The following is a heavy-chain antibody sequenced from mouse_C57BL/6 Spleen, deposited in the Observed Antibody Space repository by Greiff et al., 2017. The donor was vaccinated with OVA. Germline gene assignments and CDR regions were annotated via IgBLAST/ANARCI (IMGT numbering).Heavy chain of an antibody. D-gene: IGHD2-1*01. Sequence: VQLQQPGAELVKPGASVKLSCKASGYTFTSYWMQWVKQRPGQGLEWIGEIDPSDSYTNYNQKFKGKATLTVDTSSSTAYMQLSSLTSEDSAVYYCVLLPFAYWGQGTLVTVSA. V-gene: IGHV1-50*01. CDR2: IDPSDSYT. CDR3: VLLPFAY. CDR1: GYTFTSYW. J-gene: IGHJ3*01.